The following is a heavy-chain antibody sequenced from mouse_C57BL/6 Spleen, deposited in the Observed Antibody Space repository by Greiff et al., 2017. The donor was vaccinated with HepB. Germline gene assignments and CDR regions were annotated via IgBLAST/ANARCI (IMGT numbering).Heavy chain of an antibody. CDR2: ISDGGSYT. CDR3: ARDCGSSSYYFDY. Sequence: EVMLVESGGGLVKPGGSLKLSCAASGFTFSSYAMSWVRQTPEKRLEWVATISDGGSYTYYPDNVKGRFTISRDNAKNNLYLQMSHLKSEDTAMYYCARDCGSSSYYFDYWGQGTTLTVSS. D-gene: IGHD1-1*01. CDR1: GFTFSSYA. V-gene: IGHV5-4*01. J-gene: IGHJ2*01.